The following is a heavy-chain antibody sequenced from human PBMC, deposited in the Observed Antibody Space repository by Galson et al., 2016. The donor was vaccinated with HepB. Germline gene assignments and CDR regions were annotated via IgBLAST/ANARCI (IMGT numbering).Heavy chain of an antibody. Sequence: TLSLTCTVSGGSISSGGSYWTWIRQHPGKGLEWIGYIYYTGSTYYNPSLKSRVTISVDTSKNQFSLRLTSVTAAETAVDYCATYYYDSSGYYSQGWFDPWGQGTLVTVSS. CDR3: ATYYYDSSGYYSQGWFDP. J-gene: IGHJ5*02. CDR2: IYYTGST. V-gene: IGHV4-31*03. CDR1: GGSISSGGSY. D-gene: IGHD3-22*01.